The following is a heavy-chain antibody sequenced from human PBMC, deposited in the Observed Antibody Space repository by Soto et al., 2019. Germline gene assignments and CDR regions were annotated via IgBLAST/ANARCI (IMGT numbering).Heavy chain of an antibody. CDR2: INPNSGGT. D-gene: IGHD2-15*01. CDR1: GYTFTGYY. Sequence: WASVKVSCKASGYTFTGYYMHWVRQAPGQGLEWMGWINPNSGGTNYAQKFQGRVTMTRDTSISTAYMELSRLRSDDTAVYYCARLSCSGGSCPGGYYYYYYGMDVWGQGTTVTVSS. CDR3: ARLSCSGGSCPGGYYYYYYGMDV. J-gene: IGHJ6*02. V-gene: IGHV1-2*02.